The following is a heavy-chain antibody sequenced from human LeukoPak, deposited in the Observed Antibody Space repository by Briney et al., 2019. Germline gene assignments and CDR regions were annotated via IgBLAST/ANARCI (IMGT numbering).Heavy chain of an antibody. CDR1: GGSISSNNW. J-gene: IGHJ3*02. D-gene: IGHD2-2*01. CDR3: ARVRYCSSTTCNVGAFDI. V-gene: IGHV4-4*02. Sequence: SETLSLTCAVSGGSISSNNWWSWVRQPPGKGLEWIGEIYHSGSTTYNPSLQSRVTLSVDKSENQFSLKMTSVTAADTAVYYCARVRYCSSTTCNVGAFDIWGQGTMVTVSS. CDR2: IYHSGST.